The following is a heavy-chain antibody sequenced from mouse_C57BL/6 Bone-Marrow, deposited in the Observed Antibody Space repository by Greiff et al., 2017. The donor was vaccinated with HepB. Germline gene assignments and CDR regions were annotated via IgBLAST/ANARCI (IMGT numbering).Heavy chain of an antibody. CDR3: ARHGINYYGSSYDYYAMDY. CDR1: GFTFSDYY. V-gene: IGHV5-12*01. J-gene: IGHJ4*01. D-gene: IGHD1-1*01. Sequence: DVMLVESGGGLVQPGGSLKLSCAASGFTFSDYYMYWVRQTPEKRLEWVAYISNGGGSTYYPDTVKGRFTISRDNAKNTLYLQMSRLKSEDTAMYYCARHGINYYGSSYDYYAMDYWGQGTSVTVSS. CDR2: ISNGGGST.